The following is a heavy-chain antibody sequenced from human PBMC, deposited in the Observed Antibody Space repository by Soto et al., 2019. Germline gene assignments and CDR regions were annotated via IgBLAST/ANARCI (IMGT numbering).Heavy chain of an antibody. Sequence: GGSLGLSCAASGFTFSIYSMNWVRQAPGKGLEWISYISSTSSTIYYADSVKGRFTISRDNAKNSLYLQMNSLRAEDTAVYYCATFYGSGSYFPDHYYYGMDFRGQGTTVTVSS. V-gene: IGHV3-48*01. CDR3: ATFYGSGSYFPDHYYYGMDF. CDR2: ISSTSSTI. D-gene: IGHD3-10*01. J-gene: IGHJ6*02. CDR1: GFTFSIYS.